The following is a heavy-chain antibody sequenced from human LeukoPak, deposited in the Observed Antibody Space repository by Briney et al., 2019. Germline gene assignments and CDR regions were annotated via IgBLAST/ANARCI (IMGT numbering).Heavy chain of an antibody. CDR2: ISGSGGST. CDR3: AKDQEVTGIAVAGDAYYFDY. CDR1: GFTFSSYA. D-gene: IGHD6-19*01. Sequence: PGGSLRLSCAASGFTFSSYAMSWVRQAPGKGLEWVSAISGSGGSTYYADSVKGRFAISRDNSKNTLYPQMNSLRAEDTAVYYCAKDQEVTGIAVAGDAYYFDYWGQGTLVTVSS. V-gene: IGHV3-23*01. J-gene: IGHJ4*02.